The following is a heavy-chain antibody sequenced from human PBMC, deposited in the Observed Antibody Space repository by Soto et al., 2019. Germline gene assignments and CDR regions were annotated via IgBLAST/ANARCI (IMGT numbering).Heavy chain of an antibody. D-gene: IGHD1-1*01. Sequence: GGSLRLSCAASGFTFTTYWMHWVRQVPGKGLVWVSRINGDGSSTTYADSVKGRFTISRDNAKNALYLQMNSLRAEDTAVYYCTRGPRASSTGTGAHWGQGTLVTVSS. CDR1: GFTFTTYW. J-gene: IGHJ4*02. CDR3: TRGPRASSTGTGAH. V-gene: IGHV3-74*01. CDR2: INGDGSST.